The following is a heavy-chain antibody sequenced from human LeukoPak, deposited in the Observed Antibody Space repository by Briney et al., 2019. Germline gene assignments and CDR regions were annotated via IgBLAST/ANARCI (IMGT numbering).Heavy chain of an antibody. V-gene: IGHV4-61*02. Sequence: SQTLSLTCTVSGGSISGGSYYWSWIRQPAGKGLEWIGRIYTSGSTNYNPSLKSRVTISADTSKNQFSLKLSSVTAADTAVYYCARDYYDFWRGYYYYYMDVWGKGTTVTVSS. CDR1: GGSISGGSYY. D-gene: IGHD3-3*01. CDR3: ARDYYDFWRGYYYYYMDV. CDR2: IYTSGST. J-gene: IGHJ6*03.